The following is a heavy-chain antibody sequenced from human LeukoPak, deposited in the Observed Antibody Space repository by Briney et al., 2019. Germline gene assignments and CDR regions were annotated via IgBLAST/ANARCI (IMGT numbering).Heavy chain of an antibody. Sequence: ASVKVSCKASGYTFTSYGISWVRQAPGQGLEWMGWISAYNGNTNYAQKLQGRVTMTTDTSTSTAYMELRSLRSDDTAVYYCATTGDRIAVAGDAFDIWGQGTMVTASS. V-gene: IGHV1-18*01. D-gene: IGHD6-19*01. CDR3: ATTGDRIAVAGDAFDI. CDR1: GYTFTSYG. CDR2: ISAYNGNT. J-gene: IGHJ3*02.